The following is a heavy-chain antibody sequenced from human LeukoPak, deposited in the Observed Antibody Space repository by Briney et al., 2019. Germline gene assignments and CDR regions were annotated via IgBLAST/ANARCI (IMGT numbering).Heavy chain of an antibody. CDR2: INWNGGST. CDR3: ARCKGFRYYYGSGSPPGYYYMDV. Sequence: PGGSLRLSCAASGFTFDDYGMSWVRQAPGKGLEWVSGINWNGGSTGYADSVKGRFTISRDNAKNSLYLQMNSLRAEDTALYYCARCKGFRYYYGSGSPPGYYYMDVWGKGTTVTISS. J-gene: IGHJ6*03. V-gene: IGHV3-20*04. D-gene: IGHD3-10*01. CDR1: GFTFDDYG.